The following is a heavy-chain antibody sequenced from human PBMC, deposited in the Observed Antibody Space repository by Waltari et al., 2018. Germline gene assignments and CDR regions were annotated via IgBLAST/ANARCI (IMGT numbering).Heavy chain of an antibody. D-gene: IGHD3-22*01. Sequence: QVQLQQWGAGLLKPSETLSLTCAVYGGSFSGYYWSWLRPPPGKGLEWIGEINHSGSTNYNPSLKSRVTISVDTSKNQFSLKLSSVTAADTAVYYCARLSSPYYYDSSGYYLDYWGQGTLVTVSS. J-gene: IGHJ4*02. V-gene: IGHV4-34*01. CDR3: ARLSSPYYYDSSGYYLDY. CDR1: GGSFSGYY. CDR2: INHSGST.